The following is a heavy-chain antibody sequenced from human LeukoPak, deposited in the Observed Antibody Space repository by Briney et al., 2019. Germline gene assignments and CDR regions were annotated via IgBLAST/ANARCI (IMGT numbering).Heavy chain of an antibody. CDR3: AGGVAAVSDV. CDR2: LNHSGST. CDR1: GGSFSGYY. D-gene: IGHD6-13*01. V-gene: IGHV4-34*01. Sequence: KSSETLSLTCAVYGGSFSGYYWSWIRHPPGKGLEWIGELNHSGSTNYNPSLKSRVTISVDTSKNQFSLKLSSVTAADTAVYYCAGGVAAVSDVWGKGTTVTVSS. J-gene: IGHJ6*04.